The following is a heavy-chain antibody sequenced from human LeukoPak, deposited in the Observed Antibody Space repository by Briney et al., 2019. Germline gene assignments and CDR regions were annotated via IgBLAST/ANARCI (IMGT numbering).Heavy chain of an antibody. CDR2: INPNSGGT. CDR1: GYTFTTYA. Sequence: ASVKVSCKASGYTFTTYAMHWVRQAPGQGLEWMGWINPNSGGTNYAQKFQGRVTMTRDTSISTAYMELSRLRSDDTAVYYCARGGKGSSWPYNWFDPWGQGTLVTVSS. D-gene: IGHD6-13*01. CDR3: ARGGKGSSWPYNWFDP. V-gene: IGHV1-2*02. J-gene: IGHJ5*02.